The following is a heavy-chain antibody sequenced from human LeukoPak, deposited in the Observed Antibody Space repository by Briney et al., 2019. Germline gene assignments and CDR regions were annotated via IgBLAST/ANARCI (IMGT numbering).Heavy chain of an antibody. CDR1: GYRFTDYY. D-gene: IGHD3-10*01. V-gene: IGHV1-69-2*01. J-gene: IGHJ4*02. CDR2: TNPKDHKT. Sequence: ASVKISCKASGYRFTDYYMHWVQQAPGKGLEWMGRTNPKDHKTRYADKFQGRVIMTADASTGTVFMELSSLRSEDTAMYYCATGGSYYAYYFDYWGQGTLVTVSS. CDR3: ATGGSYYAYYFDY.